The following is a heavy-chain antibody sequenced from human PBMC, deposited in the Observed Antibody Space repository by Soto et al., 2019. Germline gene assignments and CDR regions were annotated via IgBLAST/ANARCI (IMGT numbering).Heavy chain of an antibody. CDR3: AKARCSGGTCYVPDY. Sequence: GGSLRLPCAASGFTFSSYTMSLVRHAPGKGLEWVSSISASGGSPNYADSVQGRFTISRDNPRSTLYLQMNSLRAEDTASYYCAKARCSGGTCYVPDYWGQGALVTVFS. J-gene: IGHJ4*02. CDR1: GFTFSSYT. D-gene: IGHD2-15*01. CDR2: ISASGGSP. V-gene: IGHV3-23*01.